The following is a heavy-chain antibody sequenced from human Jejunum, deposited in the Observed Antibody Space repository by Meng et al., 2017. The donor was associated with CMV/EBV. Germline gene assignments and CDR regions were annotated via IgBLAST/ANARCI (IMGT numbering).Heavy chain of an antibody. Sequence: LSLPCTVSGGSISSYYWTWIRQPPGKGLEWIGYIYDTGITNYNSSLKSRVTISLDTSKNQFSLNLRSVTAADTAVYYCARLAETALDYWGQGTLVTVSS. CDR1: GGSISSYY. CDR3: ARLAETALDY. CDR2: IYDTGIT. V-gene: IGHV4-59*08. J-gene: IGHJ4*02.